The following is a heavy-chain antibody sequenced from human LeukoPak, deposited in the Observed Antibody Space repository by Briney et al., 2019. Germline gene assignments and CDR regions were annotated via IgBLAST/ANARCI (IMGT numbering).Heavy chain of an antibody. Sequence: GGSLRLSCAASGFTFINAWMAWVRQAPGKGLEWVSRIKAEAHGGTIEYAAPVKGRFTISRDDSKNTLYLQMNSLKTEDTAVYYCTTDGVGVEGATYDNWGQGTLVSVPS. CDR2: IKAEAHGGTI. J-gene: IGHJ4*02. D-gene: IGHD1-26*01. CDR3: TTDGVGVEGATYDN. V-gene: IGHV3-15*01. CDR1: GFTFINAW.